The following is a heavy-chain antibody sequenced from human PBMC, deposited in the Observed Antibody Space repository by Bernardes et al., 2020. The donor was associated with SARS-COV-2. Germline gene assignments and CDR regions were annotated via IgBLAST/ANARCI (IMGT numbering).Heavy chain of an antibody. CDR3: ARARVTVKTAHFYSLDV. CDR1: GFTVSDTY. Sequence: GGSLRLSCAASGFTVSDTYMSWVRLAPGKGLEWVSVLYSSGTTYYAGSVKGRFIISRDSSNNTLFLQMNGLNSEDTAVYYCARARVTVKTAHFYSLDVWGQGTTVTVSS. CDR2: LYSSGTT. J-gene: IGHJ6*02. D-gene: IGHD4-4*01. V-gene: IGHV3-53*01.